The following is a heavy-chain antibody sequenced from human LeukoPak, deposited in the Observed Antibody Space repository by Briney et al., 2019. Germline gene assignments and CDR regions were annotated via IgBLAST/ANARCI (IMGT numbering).Heavy chain of an antibody. CDR2: IYYSGST. V-gene: IGHV4-59*01. D-gene: IGHD2-2*02. CDR3: ARAVVVLPAAISAFDI. CDR1: GGSISTYY. J-gene: IGHJ3*02. Sequence: PSETLSLTCTVSGGSISTYYWSWIRQPPGKGLEWIGYIYYSGSTNYNPSLKSRVTISVDTSKNQFSLKLSSVTAADTAVYYCARAVVVLPAAISAFDIWGQGTMVTVSS.